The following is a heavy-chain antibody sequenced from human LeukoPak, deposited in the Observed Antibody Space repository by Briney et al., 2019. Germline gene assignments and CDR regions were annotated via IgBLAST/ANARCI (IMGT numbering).Heavy chain of an antibody. Sequence: PGGSLRLSCAASGFTFSSYAMSWVRQAPEKGLEWVSTISGSGGGTYYADSLKGRFTISRDDSKNTLYLQMKSLRAEDTAVYYCAKDNGRYRYNYFDYWGQGALVTVSS. CDR2: ISGSGGGT. D-gene: IGHD3-16*02. V-gene: IGHV3-23*01. CDR1: GFTFSSYA. CDR3: AKDNGRYRYNYFDY. J-gene: IGHJ4*02.